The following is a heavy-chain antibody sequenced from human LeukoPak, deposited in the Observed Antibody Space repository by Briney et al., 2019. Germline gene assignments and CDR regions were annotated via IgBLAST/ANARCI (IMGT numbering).Heavy chain of an antibody. D-gene: IGHD6-19*01. Sequence: SETLSLTCAVYGGSISSYYWSWIRQPPGKGLEWIGYIYYSGSTNYNPSLKSRVTISVDTSKNQFSLKVSSVTAADTAVYYCARDSGPRFDYWGQGTLVTVSS. V-gene: IGHV4-59*01. CDR1: GGSISSYY. J-gene: IGHJ4*02. CDR2: IYYSGST. CDR3: ARDSGPRFDY.